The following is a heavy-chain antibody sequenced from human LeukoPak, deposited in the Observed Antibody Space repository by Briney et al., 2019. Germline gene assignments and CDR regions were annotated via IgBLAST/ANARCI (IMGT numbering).Heavy chain of an antibody. D-gene: IGHD3-22*01. J-gene: IGHJ4*02. CDR3: AKRHDSSGYSFFDY. CDR2: FSGSGIST. Sequence: PGGSLRLSCAASGFTFSSYAMSWVRQAPGKGLEWFSAFSGSGISTYYADSVKGRFTISRDNSKNTLYLQMNSLRDEDTAVYYCAKRHDSSGYSFFDYWGQGTLVTVSS. V-gene: IGHV3-23*01. CDR1: GFTFSSYA.